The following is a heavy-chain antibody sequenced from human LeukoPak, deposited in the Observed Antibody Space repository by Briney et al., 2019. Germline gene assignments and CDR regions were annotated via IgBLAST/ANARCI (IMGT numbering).Heavy chain of an antibody. D-gene: IGHD2-21*02. J-gene: IGHJ4*02. CDR2: IKSKTDGVTT. CDR3: TTDGVVTGVY. Sequence: GASLRLSCAASGFTFSNSWMSWVRQAPGTGMEWVGRIKSKTDGVTTDYAAPVKGRFTISRDDSKNTLYLQMNSLKTEDTAVYYCTTDGVVTGVYWGQGTLVTVSS. CDR1: GFTFSNSW. V-gene: IGHV3-15*01.